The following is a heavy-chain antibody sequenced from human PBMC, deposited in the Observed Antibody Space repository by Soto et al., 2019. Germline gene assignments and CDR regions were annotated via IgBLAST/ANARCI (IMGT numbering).Heavy chain of an antibody. J-gene: IGHJ4*02. V-gene: IGHV3-21*01. CDR3: ARSQDLRY. CDR1: GFTFSTYI. D-gene: IGHD1-20*01. Sequence: GGSLRLSCTASGFTFSTYIMAWVRQAPGKGLGWVSSIGRTSSYMYYADSVKGRFTVSRDNARNSLYLQLSSLRVEDTAVYYCARSQDLRYWGQGTPVTVSS. CDR2: IGRTSSYM.